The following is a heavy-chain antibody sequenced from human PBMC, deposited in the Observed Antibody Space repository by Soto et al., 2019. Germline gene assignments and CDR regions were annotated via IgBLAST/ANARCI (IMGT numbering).Heavy chain of an antibody. CDR1: GFTFSSYA. Sequence: GGSLRLSCAASGFTFSSYAMSWVRQAPGKGLEWVSAISGSGGSTYYADSVKGLFTISRDNSKNTLYLQMNSLRAQDTAVYYCAKEQSHMTWGPDSFDIWGQGTMVTVSS. D-gene: IGHD3-16*01. J-gene: IGHJ3*02. V-gene: IGHV3-23*01. CDR3: AKEQSHMTWGPDSFDI. CDR2: ISGSGGST.